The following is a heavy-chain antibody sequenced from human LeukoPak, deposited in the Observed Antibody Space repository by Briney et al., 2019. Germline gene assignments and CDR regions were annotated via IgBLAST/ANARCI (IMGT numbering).Heavy chain of an antibody. CDR3: ARHHVIGEVTVGGFDP. D-gene: IGHD3-10*01. V-gene: IGHV4-39*01. CDR2: IYYSGST. Sequence: SETLSLTCTVSGDSISSDGCYWAWIRQPPGKGLEWIGSIYYSGSTYYNPSLKGRVTISVDTSKNQFSLKLSSVTAADTAVYYCARHHVIGEVTVGGFDPWGQGTLVTVSS. CDR1: GDSISSDGCY. J-gene: IGHJ5*02.